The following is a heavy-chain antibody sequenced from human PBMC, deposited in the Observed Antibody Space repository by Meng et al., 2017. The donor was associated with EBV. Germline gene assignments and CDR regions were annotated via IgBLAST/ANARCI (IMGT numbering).Heavy chain of an antibody. V-gene: IGHV2-5*02. CDR1: GFSRSTRGVG. D-gene: IGHD6-6*01. J-gene: IGHJ4*02. CDR2: IYWDDDK. Sequence: TVMGSGAKLVKPTRALVLTCTFSGFSRSTRGVGVGWIRQPPGKALEWLALIYWDDDKSYSPSLKSRLTITKDTSKNQVVLTMTNMDPVDAATYYCAHIIAARPFDYWGQGTLVTVSS. CDR3: AHIIAARPFDY.